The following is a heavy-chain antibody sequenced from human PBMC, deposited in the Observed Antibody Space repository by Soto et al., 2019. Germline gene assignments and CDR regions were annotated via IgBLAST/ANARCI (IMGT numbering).Heavy chain of an antibody. Sequence: GASVKVSCKASGYTFTTFGFTWVRQAPGQGLEWMGWISPYKGNTNYAQELQGRVSITTDTSTSTVHMELRSLRSDDTAVYYCARSRVGIGERVPFDYWGQGTLVTVSS. V-gene: IGHV1-18*01. D-gene: IGHD2-21*01. CDR2: ISPYKGNT. CDR1: GYTFTTFG. J-gene: IGHJ4*02. CDR3: ARSRVGIGERVPFDY.